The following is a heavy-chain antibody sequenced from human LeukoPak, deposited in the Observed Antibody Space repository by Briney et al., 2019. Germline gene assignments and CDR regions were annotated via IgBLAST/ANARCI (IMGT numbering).Heavy chain of an antibody. V-gene: IGHV3-21*01. CDR2: ISSSSSYI. CDR3: ARAPSYYDILTGYYLEEFDY. J-gene: IGHJ4*02. CDR1: GFTFSSYS. D-gene: IGHD3-9*01. Sequence: GGSLRLSCAASGFTFSSYSMNWVRQAPGKGLEWVSSISSSSSYIYYADSVKGRFTISRDNAKNSLYLQMNSLRAEDTAVYYCARAPSYYDILTGYYLEEFDYWGQGTLVTVSS.